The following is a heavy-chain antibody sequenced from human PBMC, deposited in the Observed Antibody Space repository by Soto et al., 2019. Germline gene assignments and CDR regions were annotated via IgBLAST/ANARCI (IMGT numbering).Heavy chain of an antibody. V-gene: IGHV1-69*06. CDR1: GGTFSSHA. CDR3: ARGDDFDYYYTMDV. J-gene: IGHJ6*02. Sequence: ASVKVSCKASGGTFSSHAISWVRQAPRQGLEWMGGIMPMYGTANYAQKFQGRVTITADKSTNIAYMKLSSLTSEDTAVYYCARGDDFDYYYTMDVWGQGTTVTVSS. D-gene: IGHD3-16*01. CDR2: IMPMYGTA.